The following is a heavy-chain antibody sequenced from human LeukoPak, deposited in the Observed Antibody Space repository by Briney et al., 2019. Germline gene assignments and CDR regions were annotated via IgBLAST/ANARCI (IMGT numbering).Heavy chain of an antibody. V-gene: IGHV3-11*04. CDR3: ARARRWIQLWPFDY. CDR2: ISSSGSTI. J-gene: IGHJ4*02. CDR1: GFTFSDYY. Sequence: GGSLRLSCAASGFTFSDYYMSWIRQAPGKGLEWVSYISSSGSTIYYADSVKGRFTISRDNAKNSLYLQMNSLRAEDTAVYYCARARRWIQLWPFDYWGQGTLVTVSS. D-gene: IGHD5-18*01.